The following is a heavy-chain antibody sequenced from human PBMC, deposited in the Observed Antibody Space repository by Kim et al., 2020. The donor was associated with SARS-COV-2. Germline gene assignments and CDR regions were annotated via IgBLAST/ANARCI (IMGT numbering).Heavy chain of an antibody. CDR3: TTDSFYHLGH. Sequence: GGSLRLSCAASGFTFSDAWMSWVRQAPGKGLEWVGGIKDKTEGGAADDSAPVKGRFTISRDDSKTTLYLQMNSLKTEDTGVYCCTTDSFYHLGHWGQGTPVTVSS. D-gene: IGHD3-16*01. CDR1: GFTFSDAW. V-gene: IGHV3-15*01. J-gene: IGHJ4*02. CDR2: IKDKTEGGAA.